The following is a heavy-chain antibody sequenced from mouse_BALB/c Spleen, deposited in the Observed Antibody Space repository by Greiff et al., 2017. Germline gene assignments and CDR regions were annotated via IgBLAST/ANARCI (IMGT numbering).Heavy chain of an antibody. CDR1: GFSLTSYG. Sequence: VMLVESGPGLVAPSQSLSITCTVSGFSLTSYGVHWVRQPPGKGLEWLGVIWAGGSTNYNSALMSRLSISKDNSKSQVFLKMNSLQTDDTAMYYCAREDYGNSYAMDYWGQGTSVTVSS. J-gene: IGHJ4*01. D-gene: IGHD2-1*01. CDR2: IWAGGST. V-gene: IGHV2-9*02. CDR3: AREDYGNSYAMDY.